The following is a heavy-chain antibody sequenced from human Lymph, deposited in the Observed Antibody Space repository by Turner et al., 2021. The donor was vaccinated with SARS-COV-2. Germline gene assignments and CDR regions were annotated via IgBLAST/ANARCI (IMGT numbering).Heavy chain of an antibody. CDR2: IIPMFGTA. J-gene: IGHJ6*02. V-gene: IGHV1-69*01. D-gene: IGHD3-22*01. CDR3: ARVGSSVVPYCYYGMDV. CDR1: GGTFSSHV. Sequence: QVQLVQSGAEVKKPGSSVKVSCKASGGTFSSHVISWVRQAPGQGLEWMGGIIPMFGTANYAQKFQGRVTITADESTSTAYMELTSLRSEDTAVYYCARVGSSVVPYCYYGMDVWGQGTTVTVS.